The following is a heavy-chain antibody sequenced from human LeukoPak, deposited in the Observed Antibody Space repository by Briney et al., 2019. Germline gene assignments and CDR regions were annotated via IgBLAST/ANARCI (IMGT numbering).Heavy chain of an antibody. CDR1: DGSISNYY. CDR3: ARGGSLEGTTPHDTFDI. CDR2: FYYSGTT. D-gene: IGHD1-7*01. Sequence: PSETLSLTCTVSDGSISNYYWSWIRQPPGKGQEWIGYFYYSGTTNYNPSLKSRATLSIDTSKNQFSLNLRSVTAADTAVYYCARGGSLEGTTPHDTFDIWGQGTMVTVSS. V-gene: IGHV4-59*01. J-gene: IGHJ3*02.